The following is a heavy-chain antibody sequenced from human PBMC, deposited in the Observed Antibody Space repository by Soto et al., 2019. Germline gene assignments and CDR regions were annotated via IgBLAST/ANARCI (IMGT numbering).Heavy chain of an antibody. CDR3: AKPRESGWFSAEYFQH. CDR2: ISGSGGST. Sequence: EVQLLESGGGLVQPGGSRRLSCTASGFSLSSYAMSWVRQAPGKGLEWVSVISGSGGSTYYVDSVKGRFTISRDNSKNTLSLQMNSLRAEDTAVYYCAKPRESGWFSAEYFQHWGQGTLVTVSS. CDR1: GFSLSSYA. J-gene: IGHJ1*01. D-gene: IGHD6-19*01. V-gene: IGHV3-23*01.